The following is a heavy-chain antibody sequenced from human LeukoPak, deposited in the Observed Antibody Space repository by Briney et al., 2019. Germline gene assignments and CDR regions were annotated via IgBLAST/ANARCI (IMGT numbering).Heavy chain of an antibody. J-gene: IGHJ6*02. CDR1: GFTFSSYA. V-gene: IGHV3-23*01. Sequence: GGSLRLSCETSGFTFSSYAIRWVRQAPGTGLEWVSSIPGSGGATYYADSVRGRFSISRDSSKNTVYLQMNNLRDEDTAVYYCARARPWDSSRSYYFGMDVWGHGTTVTVSS. CDR2: IPGSGGAT. D-gene: IGHD3-22*01. CDR3: ARARPWDSSRSYYFGMDV.